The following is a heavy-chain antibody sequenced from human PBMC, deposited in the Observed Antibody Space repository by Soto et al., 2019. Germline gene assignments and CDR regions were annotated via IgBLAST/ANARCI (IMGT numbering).Heavy chain of an antibody. CDR1: GVSVSSSCYY. D-gene: IGHD7-27*01. J-gene: IGHJ5*02. Sequence: SETLSLTCTVSGVSVSSSCYYWGWIRQPPGKGLEWIGSIYYSGSTYYNLSLKSRVTISVDTSKNQFSLKLSSVTAADTAVYYCARVPGPWGQGTLVTVS. CDR2: IYYSGST. V-gene: IGHV4-39*07. CDR3: ARVPGP.